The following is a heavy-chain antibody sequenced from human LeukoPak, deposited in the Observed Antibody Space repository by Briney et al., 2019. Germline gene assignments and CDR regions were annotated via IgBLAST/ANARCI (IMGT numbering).Heavy chain of an antibody. D-gene: IGHD3-10*01. V-gene: IGHV4-59*01. CDR1: GGSIGSYY. J-gene: IGHJ4*02. Sequence: PSETLSLTCTVSGGSIGSYYWSWIRQSPGKGLEWIGYIYYSGGTNYNPSLKSRVTISVDTSKNQFSLKLSSVTAADTAVYYCARVPLYYYGSGSYLGFFDYWGQGTLVTVSS. CDR2: IYYSGGT. CDR3: ARVPLYYYGSGSYLGFFDY.